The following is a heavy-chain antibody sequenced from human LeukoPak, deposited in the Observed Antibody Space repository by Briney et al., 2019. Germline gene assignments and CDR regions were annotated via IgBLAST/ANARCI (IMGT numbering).Heavy chain of an antibody. D-gene: IGHD1-26*01. V-gene: IGHV3-48*01. J-gene: IGHJ3*02. CDR1: GFTFSSYS. Sequence: GGSLRLSCAASGFTFSSYSMLWVRQAPGKGLEWVSYISSSSSTIYYADSVKGRFTISRDNAKNSLYLQMNSLRAEDTAVYYCARGLGKGAFDIWGQGTVVTVSS. CDR2: ISSSSSTI. CDR3: ARGLGKGAFDI.